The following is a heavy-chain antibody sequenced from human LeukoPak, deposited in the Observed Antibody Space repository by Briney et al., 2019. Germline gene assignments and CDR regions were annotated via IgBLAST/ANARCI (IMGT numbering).Heavy chain of an antibody. CDR2: IWYDGQTK. D-gene: IGHD3-10*01. CDR3: ARGGSPFY. V-gene: IGHV3-33*01. CDR1: GFIFSNYG. Sequence: PGESLRLSCEASGFIFSNYGMHWVRQAPGKGLEWLALIWYDGQTKFYADSVKGRFTISRDNAKNTLYLQMNSLSAEDRAVYYCARGGSPFYWGQGCLVTVSS. J-gene: IGHJ4*02.